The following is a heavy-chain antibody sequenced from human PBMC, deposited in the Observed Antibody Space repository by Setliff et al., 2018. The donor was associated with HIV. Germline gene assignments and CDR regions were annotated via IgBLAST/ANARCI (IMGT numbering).Heavy chain of an antibody. CDR1: GYSISSGYY. Sequence: TSETLSLTCTVSGYSISSGYYWGWIRQPPGKGLEWIGYISPTGNTNYNPSLKSRVTISVDTSKNQFSLRLSSVTAADTAVYFCARIHTVSGLNFDYWGQGTLVTVSS. CDR3: ARIHTVSGLNFDY. D-gene: IGHD6-19*01. V-gene: IGHV4-38-2*02. J-gene: IGHJ4*02. CDR2: ISPTGNT.